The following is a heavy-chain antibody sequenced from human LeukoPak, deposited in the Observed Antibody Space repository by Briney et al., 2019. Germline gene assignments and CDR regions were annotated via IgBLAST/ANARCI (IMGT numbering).Heavy chain of an antibody. D-gene: IGHD3-10*01. CDR3: ARGAYGSGSYYSNWFDP. V-gene: IGHV1-2*06. J-gene: IGHJ5*02. CDR1: GYTFTGYY. Sequence: ASVKVPCKASGYTFTGYYMHWVRQAPGQGLEWMGRINPNSGGTNYAQKFQGRVTMTRDTSISTAYMELSGLRSDDTAVYYCARGAYGSGSYYSNWFDPWGQGTLVTVSS. CDR2: INPNSGGT.